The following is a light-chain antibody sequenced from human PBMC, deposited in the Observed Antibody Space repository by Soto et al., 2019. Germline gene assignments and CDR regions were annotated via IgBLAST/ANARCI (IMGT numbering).Light chain of an antibody. Sequence: QLVLTQPPSVSGAPGQRVTISCTGSSSNIGAGYDVHWYQQLPGTAPKLLIYVTNNRPSGVPDRFSGSKSGTSASLAITGLRAEDEADYYCQTYDSSFRGSVFGGGTKVTVL. J-gene: IGLJ2*01. CDR1: SSNIGAGYD. V-gene: IGLV1-40*01. CDR3: QTYDSSFRGSV. CDR2: VTN.